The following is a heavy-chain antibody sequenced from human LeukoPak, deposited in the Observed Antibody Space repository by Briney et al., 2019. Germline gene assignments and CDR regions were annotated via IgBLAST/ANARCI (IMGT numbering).Heavy chain of an antibody. CDR1: GFTFSSYA. CDR3: AKLQRGWASFDC. D-gene: IGHD4-11*01. V-gene: IGHV3-23*01. CDR2: INASGGST. J-gene: IGHJ4*02. Sequence: PGGSLRLSCAASGFTFSSYAMSWVRQAPGQGLEWVAAINASGGSTCYADSVKGRFTIPRDNSKNTVYMQMNSLRAEDTAVYYCAKLQRGWASFDCWGQGTLVTVSS.